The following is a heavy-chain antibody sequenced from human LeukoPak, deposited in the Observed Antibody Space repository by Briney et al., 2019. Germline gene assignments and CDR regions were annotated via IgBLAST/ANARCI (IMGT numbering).Heavy chain of an antibody. D-gene: IGHD6-19*01. CDR1: GFAFSNYD. V-gene: IGHV3-23*01. CDR3: ARGSGRWYYYYYMDV. CDR2: ISGSGGSP. Sequence: GGTLRLSCAASGFAFSNYDMSWVRQAPGKGLEWVSGISGSGGSPYYADSVKGRFTISRDNAKNSLYLQMNSLGAEDTAVYYCARGSGRWYYYYYMDVWGKGTTVTVSS. J-gene: IGHJ6*03.